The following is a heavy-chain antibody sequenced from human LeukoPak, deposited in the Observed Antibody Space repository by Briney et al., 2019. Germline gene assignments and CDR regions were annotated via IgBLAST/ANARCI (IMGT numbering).Heavy chain of an antibody. CDR1: GGSISSSSYY. V-gene: IGHV4-39*01. D-gene: IGHD3-22*01. CDR2: IYYSGST. Sequence: KPSETLSLTCTVSGGSISSSSYYWGWIRQPPGKGLEWIGSIYYSGSTYYNPSLKSRVTISVDTSKNQFSLKLSSVIAADTAVYYCARGGNYYDSSGYPLDYWGQGTLVTVSS. J-gene: IGHJ4*02. CDR3: ARGGNYYDSSGYPLDY.